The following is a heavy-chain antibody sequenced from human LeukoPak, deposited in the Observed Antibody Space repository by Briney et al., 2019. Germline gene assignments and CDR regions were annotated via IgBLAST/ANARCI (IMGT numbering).Heavy chain of an antibody. CDR3: ARGPTAVSAGS. Sequence: GGSLRLSCAASGFTFSSYSMNWVRQAPGKGLECVSSISSSSSYIYYADSVKGRFTISRDTSKNTLYLQMNSLRAEDTALYYCARGPTAVSAGSWGQGTLVTVSS. J-gene: IGHJ5*02. D-gene: IGHD3-10*01. CDR1: GFTFSSYS. V-gene: IGHV3-21*04. CDR2: ISSSSSYI.